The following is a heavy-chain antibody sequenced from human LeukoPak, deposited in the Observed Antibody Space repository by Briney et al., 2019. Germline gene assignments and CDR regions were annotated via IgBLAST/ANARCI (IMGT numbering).Heavy chain of an antibody. V-gene: IGHV3-72*01. CDR3: ATSNSNGLSLFDY. J-gene: IGHJ4*02. CDR1: GFSFSGHW. CDR2: IRNKVNSYTT. Sequence: PGGSLRLSCIASGFSFSGHWMHWARQAPGKGLEWVGRIRNKVNSYTTEYAASVKDRFTISRDDSKNSVWLQMNSLKTEDSAVYYCATSNSNGLSLFDYWGQGTLVTVSS. D-gene: IGHD6-25*01.